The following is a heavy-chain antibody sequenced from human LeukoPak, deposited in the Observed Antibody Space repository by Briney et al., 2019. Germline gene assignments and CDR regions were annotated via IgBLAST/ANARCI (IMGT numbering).Heavy chain of an antibody. Sequence: GSLRLSCAASGFTFSSHSMNWVRQAPGKGLEWVSYISSSSTYIYYAASVKGRFAISRDNARNSLFLQMNSLRAEDTAVYYCAKDPSDLGGSGSNNYFDCWGQGTLVTVSS. CDR1: GFTFSSHS. V-gene: IGHV3-21*04. J-gene: IGHJ4*02. CDR3: AKDPSDLGGSGSNNYFDC. CDR2: ISSSSTYI. D-gene: IGHD3-10*01.